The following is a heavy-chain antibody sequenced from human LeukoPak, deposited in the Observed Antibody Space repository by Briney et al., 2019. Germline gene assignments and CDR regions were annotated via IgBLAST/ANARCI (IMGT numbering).Heavy chain of an antibody. CDR2: ISAYNGNT. V-gene: IGHV1-18*01. CDR3: ARDLRGYCSSTSCYPAY. CDR1: GYTFTSYG. J-gene: IGHJ4*02. Sequence: GASVKVSCKASGYTFTSYGISWVRQAPGQGLEWMGWISAYNGNTNYAQKPQGRVTMTTDTSTSTAYMELRSLRSDDTAVYYCARDLRGYCSSTSCYPAYWGQGTLVTVSS. D-gene: IGHD2-2*01.